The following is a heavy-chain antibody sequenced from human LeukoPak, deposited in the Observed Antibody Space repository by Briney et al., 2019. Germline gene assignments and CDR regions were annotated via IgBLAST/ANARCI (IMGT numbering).Heavy chain of an antibody. V-gene: IGHV1-69*13. CDR2: IIPIFGTA. D-gene: IGHD3-3*01. CDR1: GGTFSSYA. CDR3: ASERRITTFGVVTPEYNWFDP. J-gene: IGHJ5*02. Sequence: GASVKVSCKASGGTFSSYAISWVRQAPGQGLEWMGGIIPIFGTANYAQKFQGRVTITADESTSTAYMELSSLRSEDTAVYYCASERRITTFGVVTPEYNWFDPWGQGTLVTVSS.